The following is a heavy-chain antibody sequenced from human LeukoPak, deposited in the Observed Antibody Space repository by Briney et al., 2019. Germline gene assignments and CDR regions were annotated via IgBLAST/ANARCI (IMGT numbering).Heavy chain of an antibody. J-gene: IGHJ4*02. D-gene: IGHD4-23*01. CDR2: ISGGSRYM. V-gene: IGHV3-21*04. CDR3: AKEVYGGNSRSFDC. Sequence: RAGGSLRLSCAASGFTALSFSSYTMYRVRQAPGKGLECVASISGGSRYMYYADSVKGRFTISRDNAKTSLYLQMNSLRAEDTAVYYCAKEVYGGNSRSFDCWGQGTLVTVSS. CDR1: GFTALSFSSYT.